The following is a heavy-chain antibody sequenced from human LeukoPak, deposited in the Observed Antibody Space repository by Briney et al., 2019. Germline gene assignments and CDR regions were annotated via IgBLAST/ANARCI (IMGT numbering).Heavy chain of an antibody. D-gene: IGHD3-16*01. Sequence: ASVKVSCKASGYTFTSYYMHWVRQAPGQGLEWMGIINPSGGSTSYAQKFQGRVTMTRDTSTSTVYMELSSLTIEDTAVYYCAKEPGEGGSAFDYWGQGTLVTVYS. J-gene: IGHJ4*02. CDR1: GYTFTSYY. CDR2: INPSGGST. V-gene: IGHV1-46*01. CDR3: AKEPGEGGSAFDY.